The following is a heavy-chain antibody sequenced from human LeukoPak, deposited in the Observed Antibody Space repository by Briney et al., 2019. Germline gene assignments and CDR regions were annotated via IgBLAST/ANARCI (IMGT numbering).Heavy chain of an antibody. J-gene: IGHJ4*02. CDR1: GFTFSSYE. CDR3: ARGYQDSSGSYYGLFDY. V-gene: IGHV3-48*03. CDR2: ISSSGSTI. D-gene: IGHD3-22*01. Sequence: GGSLRLSCAASGFTFSSYEMNWVRQAPGKGLEWVSYISSSGSTIYYADSVKGRFTISRDNAKNSLYVQMNSLRAEDTAVYYCARGYQDSSGSYYGLFDYWGQGTLVTVSS.